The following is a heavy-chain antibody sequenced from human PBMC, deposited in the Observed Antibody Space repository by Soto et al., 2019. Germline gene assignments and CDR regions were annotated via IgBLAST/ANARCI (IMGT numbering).Heavy chain of an antibody. CDR2: MSGSGGST. CDR3: ANAKLAAGTRSYYYYGMDV. Sequence: EVQLLESGGGLVQPGGSLRLSCAASGFTFSSYAMSWARQAPGKGLEWGSAMSGSGGSTYYADSVTGRFTISRDNSKNTLDLQMKSLRAEDTAVDYCANAKLAAGTRSYYYYGMDVWGQGTPVTVAS. D-gene: IGHD6-13*01. CDR1: GFTFSSYA. J-gene: IGHJ6*02. V-gene: IGHV3-23*01.